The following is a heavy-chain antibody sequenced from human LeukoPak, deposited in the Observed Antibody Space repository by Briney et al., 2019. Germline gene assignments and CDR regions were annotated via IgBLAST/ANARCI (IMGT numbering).Heavy chain of an antibody. CDR3: ARDKIGYYRWFDP. Sequence: PGGSLRLSCVASGSTFRTYEMNWVRQAPGKGLEWVSYISGSDPTVYYADSVRGRFTISRDNAKNSLYLQMNSLRAEDTAVYYCARDKIGYYRWFDPWGQGTLVTISS. V-gene: IGHV3-48*03. CDR1: GSTFRTYE. CDR2: ISGSDPTV. J-gene: IGHJ5*02. D-gene: IGHD1-26*01.